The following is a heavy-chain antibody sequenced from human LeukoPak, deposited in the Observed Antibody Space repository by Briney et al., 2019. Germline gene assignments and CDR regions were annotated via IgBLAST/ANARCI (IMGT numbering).Heavy chain of an antibody. CDR3: ARGSIAAAGKDGMNL. D-gene: IGHD6-13*01. CDR2: ISSSGSTI. J-gene: IGHJ6*02. V-gene: IGHV3-11*01. CDR1: GCTFSDYY. Sequence: GRSHRLSCAASGCTFSDYYISWIRQAPGKGLQWVSYISSSGSTIYYADSVKGRFTISRDNAKNSLYLQMNSLTAEDTAVYYCARGSIAAAGKDGMNLWGQGTTVTVSS.